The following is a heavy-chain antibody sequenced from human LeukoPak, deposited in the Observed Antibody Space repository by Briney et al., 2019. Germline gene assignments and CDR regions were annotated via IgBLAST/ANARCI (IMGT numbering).Heavy chain of an antibody. Sequence: ASVKVSCKASGYTFTSYAMNWARQAPGQGLEWMGGFDPEDGETIYAQKFQGRATMTEDTSTDTAYMELSSLRSEDTAVYYCATGSASSGWYYFDYWGQGTLVTVSS. V-gene: IGHV1-24*01. CDR3: ATGSASSGWYYFDY. J-gene: IGHJ4*02. CDR1: GYTFTSYA. CDR2: FDPEDGET. D-gene: IGHD6-19*01.